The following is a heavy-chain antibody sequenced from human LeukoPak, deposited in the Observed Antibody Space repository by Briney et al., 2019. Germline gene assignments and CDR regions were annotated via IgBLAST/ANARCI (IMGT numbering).Heavy chain of an antibody. CDR1: GFTVSSNY. D-gene: IGHD3-3*01. J-gene: IGHJ6*04. CDR3: ARAWSYGLDV. Sequence: GGSLRLSCAASGFTVSSNYMSWVRQAPGKGLEWVSVIYSGGSTYYADSVKGRFTISKDNAKNTLYLQMNSLRAEDTAVYYCARAWSYGLDVWGKGTTVTVSS. V-gene: IGHV3-66*01. CDR2: IYSGGST.